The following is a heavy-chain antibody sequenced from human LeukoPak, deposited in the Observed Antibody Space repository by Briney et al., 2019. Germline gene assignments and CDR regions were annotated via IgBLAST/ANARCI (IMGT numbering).Heavy chain of an antibody. Sequence: SQTLSLTCAISGDSVPSNSAAWNWLRQSPSRGLEWLGRTYYRSKWYNDYAVSVKSRITINPDTSKNQFSLQLNSVSPEDTAVYYCTKATPGPSYYYGMDLWGKGTTVTVSS. CDR1: GDSVPSNSAA. V-gene: IGHV6-1*01. J-gene: IGHJ6*04. CDR3: TKATPGPSYYYGMDL. CDR2: TYYRSKWYN.